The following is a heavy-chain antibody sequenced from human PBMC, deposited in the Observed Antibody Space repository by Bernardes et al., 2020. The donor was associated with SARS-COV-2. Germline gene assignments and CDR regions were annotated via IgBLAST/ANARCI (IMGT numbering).Heavy chain of an antibody. CDR3: VRDNYGVDV. CDR2: IDSDGRNT. V-gene: IGHV3-74*01. J-gene: IGHJ6*02. CDR1: GFTFSNYW. Sequence: GGSLRLSCAASGFTFSNYWMQWVRQAPGKGLVWVSRIDSDGRNTDHADSVKGRFTTSRDNAKNTLYLQMNSLRAEDTAVYYCVRDNYGVDVWGQGTTVTVSS.